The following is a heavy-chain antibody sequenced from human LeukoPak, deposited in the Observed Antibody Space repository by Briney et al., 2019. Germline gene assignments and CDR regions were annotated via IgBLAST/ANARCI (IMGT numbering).Heavy chain of an antibody. D-gene: IGHD5-18*01. V-gene: IGHV4-38-2*02. J-gene: IGHJ6*03. CDR1: GYSISSGYY. CDR3: ARGGYSYGFSSYSGAYMDV. CDR2: IYHSGST. Sequence: SETLSLTCTVSGYSISSGYYWGWIRQPSGKGLEWIGSIYHSGSTYYNPSLKSRVTISVDTSKNQFSLKLSSVTAADTAVYYCARGGYSYGFSSYSGAYMDVWGKGTTVTISS.